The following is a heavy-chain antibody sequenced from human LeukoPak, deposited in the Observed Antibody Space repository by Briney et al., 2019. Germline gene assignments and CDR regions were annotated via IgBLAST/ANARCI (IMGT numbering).Heavy chain of an antibody. CDR1: GFTFSSYS. Sequence: GGSLRLSCAASGFTFSSYSMNWVPQAPGKGLEWVSSISGSSSYIHYADSVKGRFTISRDNAKKSLYLQMNSLRAEDTAVYYCARGRSEYVCGTYLERTDDYYMDVWGKGTTVTVSS. J-gene: IGHJ6*03. V-gene: IGHV3-21*01. CDR3: ARGRSEYVCGTYLERTDDYYMDV. CDR2: ISGSSSYI. D-gene: IGHD3-16*02.